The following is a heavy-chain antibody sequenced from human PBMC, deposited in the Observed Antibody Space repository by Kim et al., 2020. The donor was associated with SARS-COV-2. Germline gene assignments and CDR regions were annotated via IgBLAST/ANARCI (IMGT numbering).Heavy chain of an antibody. J-gene: IGHJ4*02. V-gene: IGHV3-48*02. CDR3: ARRRRLGATPFDY. Sequence: GGSLRLSCAASGFTFSSYSMNWVRKAPGKGLEWVSYISSSSSTIYYADSVKGRFTISRDNAKNSLYLQMNSLRDEDTAVYYCARRRRLGATPFDYWGQGTLVTVSS. D-gene: IGHD1-26*01. CDR2: ISSSSSTI. CDR1: GFTFSSYS.